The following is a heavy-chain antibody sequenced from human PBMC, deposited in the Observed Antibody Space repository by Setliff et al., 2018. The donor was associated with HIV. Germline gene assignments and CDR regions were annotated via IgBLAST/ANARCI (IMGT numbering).Heavy chain of an antibody. CDR3: ASGRQLVGNIDY. CDR1: GGTFSIFS. Sequence: SVKVSCKTSGGTFSIFSITWVRQAPGQGLEWMGGIIPVFGPPNYAEKFQRRLTITADESTNTAYMELIGLKSEDTAVYYCASGRQLVGNIDYWGQGTLVTVSS. V-gene: IGHV1-69*13. J-gene: IGHJ4*02. D-gene: IGHD6-6*01. CDR2: IIPVFGPP.